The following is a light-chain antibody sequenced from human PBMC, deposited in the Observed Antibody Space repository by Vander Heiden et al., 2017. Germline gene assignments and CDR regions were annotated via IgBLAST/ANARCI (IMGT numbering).Light chain of an antibody. CDR3: QQDNNWPWT. CDR1: QSVSSN. Sequence: IVITHSPATLAVSPGERATLSCRASQSVSSNLAWYQQKHGKAPRLLIYGASTRATAIPARFSGSGSGTEFTLTISSLQSEDFAVYYCQQDNNWPWTFGQGTKVEIK. V-gene: IGKV3-15*01. CDR2: GAS. J-gene: IGKJ1*01.